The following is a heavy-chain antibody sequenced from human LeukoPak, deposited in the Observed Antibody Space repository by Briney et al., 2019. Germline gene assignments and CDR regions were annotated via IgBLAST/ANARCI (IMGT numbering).Heavy chain of an antibody. Sequence: SETLSLTCTVSGGAITSYYWSWIRQSPGKGLEWIAYRHHSGSTSYNPSLKGRATISLDTSKNQFSLKLSSVTAADTAVYYCARGLGYYGSGSYFRVAFDIWGQGTMVTVSS. CDR1: GGAITSYY. D-gene: IGHD3-10*01. CDR2: RHHSGST. CDR3: ARGLGYYGSGSYFRVAFDI. V-gene: IGHV4-59*12. J-gene: IGHJ3*02.